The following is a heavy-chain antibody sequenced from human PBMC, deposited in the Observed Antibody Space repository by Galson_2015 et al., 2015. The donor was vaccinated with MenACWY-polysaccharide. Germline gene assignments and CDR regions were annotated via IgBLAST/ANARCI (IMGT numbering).Heavy chain of an antibody. CDR2: MDPNSHNT. CDR1: GYTFTSFD. CDR3: ARAVGDLDY. J-gene: IGHJ4*02. V-gene: IGHV1-8*01. Sequence: SVKVSCKASGYTFTSFDINWVRQAPGQGLEWMGWMDPNSHNTGSAQKFQGRVTMTSDTSINTAYMELTSLRSDDTAVYYCARAVGDLDYWGQGTLVTVSS. D-gene: IGHD2-21*02.